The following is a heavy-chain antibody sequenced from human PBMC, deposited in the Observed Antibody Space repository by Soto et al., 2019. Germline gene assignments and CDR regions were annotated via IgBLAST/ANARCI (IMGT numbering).Heavy chain of an antibody. CDR2: MSHSGGT. CDR3: ARVVRGTATTVVEAFDI. Sequence: QVQLQQWGAGLLKPSETLSLTCAVYGGCVTSGSYYWSWIRQPPGKGLEWIGEMSHSGGTHFNPSLKSRVTISVDTSKNQFTLKMSSVTAADTALYDCARVVRGTATTVVEAFDIWGPGTMVTVSS. D-gene: IGHD1-1*01. V-gene: IGHV4-34*01. CDR1: GGCVTSGSYY. J-gene: IGHJ3*02.